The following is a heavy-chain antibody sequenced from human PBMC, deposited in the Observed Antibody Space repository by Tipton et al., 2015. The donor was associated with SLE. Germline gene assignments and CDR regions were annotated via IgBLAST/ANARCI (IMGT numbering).Heavy chain of an antibody. Sequence: SLRLSCAASGISLNIGNMDWVRQAPGEGLEWVSSISSTSYYIYYADSVKGRFTISRDDSKNTLYLQMNGLRVEETAVYYCARDPLNLRDALDIWGLGTMVTVSS. J-gene: IGHJ3*02. CDR2: ISSTSYYI. CDR1: GISLNIGN. CDR3: ARDPLNLRDALDI. V-gene: IGHV3-21*01.